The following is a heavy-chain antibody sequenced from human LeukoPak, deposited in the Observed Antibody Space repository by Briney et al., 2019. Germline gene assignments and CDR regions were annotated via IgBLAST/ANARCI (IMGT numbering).Heavy chain of an antibody. J-gene: IGHJ3*02. D-gene: IGHD2-2*01. CDR2: IYYSGST. V-gene: IGHV4-39*01. CDR3: ARLVDSTEIGGAFDI. Sequence: SETLSLTCTVSGGSISSSSYYWGWIRQPPGKGLEWIGSIYYSGSTYYNPSLKSRVTISVDTSKNQFSLKLSSVTAADTAVYYCARLVDSTEIGGAFDIWGQGTMVTVSS. CDR1: GGSISSSSYY.